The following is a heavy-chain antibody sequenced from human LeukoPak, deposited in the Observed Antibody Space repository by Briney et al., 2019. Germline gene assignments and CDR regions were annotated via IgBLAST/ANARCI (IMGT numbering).Heavy chain of an antibody. D-gene: IGHD5-18*01. V-gene: IGHV4-31*03. Sequence: SETLSLTCTVSGGSISSGGYYWSWIRQHPGQGLEWIGYIYYSGSTYYNPSLKSRVTISVDTSKNQFSLKLSSVTAADTAVYYCARFGRGYSYGSAYTPFDYWGQGTLVTVSS. CDR2: IYYSGST. CDR3: ARFGRGYSYGSAYTPFDY. CDR1: GGSISSGGYY. J-gene: IGHJ4*02.